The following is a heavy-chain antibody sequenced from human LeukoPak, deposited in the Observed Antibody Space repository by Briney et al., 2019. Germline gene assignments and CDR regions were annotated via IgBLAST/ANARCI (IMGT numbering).Heavy chain of an antibody. J-gene: IGHJ4*02. Sequence: GGSLRLSCAASGFTFSSYSMNWVRQAPGKGLEWVSSISSSSSYIYYADSVKGQFTISRDNAKNSLYLQMNSLRAEDTAVYYCATISSGWLFDYWGQGTLVTVSS. CDR2: ISSSSSYI. D-gene: IGHD6-19*01. CDR3: ATISSGWLFDY. V-gene: IGHV3-21*01. CDR1: GFTFSSYS.